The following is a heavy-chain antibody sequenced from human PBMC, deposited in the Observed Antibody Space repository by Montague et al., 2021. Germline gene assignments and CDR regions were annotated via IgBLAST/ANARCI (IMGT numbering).Heavy chain of an antibody. V-gene: IGHV3-30*04. D-gene: IGHD3-22*01. CDR2: VSYDGTNK. CDR1: GFPFSSYA. Sequence: SLRLSCAASGFPFSSYAMHRVRQAPGKGLEWVAVVSYDGTNKYYADSVKGRFTISRDNSKNTLYLQMNSLRAEDTAVYYCARGGFRITMIVVLSDAFDIWGQGTMVTVSS. J-gene: IGHJ3*02. CDR3: ARGGFRITMIVVLSDAFDI.